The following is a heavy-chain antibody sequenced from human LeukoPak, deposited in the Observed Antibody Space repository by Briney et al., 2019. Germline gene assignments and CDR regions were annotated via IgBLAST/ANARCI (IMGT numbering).Heavy chain of an antibody. D-gene: IGHD6-13*01. CDR1: GFTFSSYW. CDR3: AREKLLVSRPIDY. J-gene: IGHJ4*02. V-gene: IGHV3-7*05. Sequence: PGGSLRLSCAASGFTFSSYWMNWVRQTPGKGLEWVAIIKQDGSEQYYVDSVKGRFTISRDNAKNSLYLQMNSLRAGDTAVYYCAREKLLVSRPIDYWGQGTLVTVSS. CDR2: IKQDGSEQ.